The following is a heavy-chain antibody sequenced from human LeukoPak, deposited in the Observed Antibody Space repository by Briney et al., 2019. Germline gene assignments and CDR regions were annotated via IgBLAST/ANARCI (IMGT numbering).Heavy chain of an antibody. D-gene: IGHD6-6*01. CDR2: INHSGST. CDR3: ARAGSYSSSSYYYYYMDV. Sequence: SETLSLTCTVSGGSISSYYWSWIRQPPGKGLEWIGEINHSGSTNYNPSLKSRVTISVDTSKNQFSLKLSSVTAADTAVYYCARAGSYSSSSYYYYYMDVWGKGTTVTVSS. V-gene: IGHV4-34*01. CDR1: GGSISSYY. J-gene: IGHJ6*03.